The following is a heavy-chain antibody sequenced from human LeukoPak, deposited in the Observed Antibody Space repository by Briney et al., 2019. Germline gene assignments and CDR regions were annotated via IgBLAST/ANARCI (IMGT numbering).Heavy chain of an antibody. V-gene: IGHV3-33*08. D-gene: IGHD2-2*01. CDR3: ARESVVPTALRVDYYYYYGMDV. CDR2: IWDDGSNK. Sequence: GGSLRLSCAATGFTFSNYAIHWGRQAPGKGLEWVAVIWDDGSNKYYADSVKGRFTISKSRNTLYLQMNSLRAEDTAVYYCARESVVPTALRVDYYYYYGMDVWGQGTTVIVSS. CDR1: GFTFSNYA. J-gene: IGHJ6*02.